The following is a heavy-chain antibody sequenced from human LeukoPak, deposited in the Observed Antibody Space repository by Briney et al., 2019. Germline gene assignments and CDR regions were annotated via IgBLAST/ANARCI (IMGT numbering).Heavy chain of an antibody. Sequence: GASVKVSCKASGGTFSSYAISWVRQAPGQGLEWMGGIIPIFGTANYAQKFQGRVTITAGESTSTAYMELSSLRSEDTAVYYCASARFCSSTSCPPRVYYYGMDVWGQGTTVTVSS. J-gene: IGHJ6*02. V-gene: IGHV1-69*13. CDR2: IIPIFGTA. CDR1: GGTFSSYA. CDR3: ASARFCSSTSCPPRVYYYGMDV. D-gene: IGHD2-2*01.